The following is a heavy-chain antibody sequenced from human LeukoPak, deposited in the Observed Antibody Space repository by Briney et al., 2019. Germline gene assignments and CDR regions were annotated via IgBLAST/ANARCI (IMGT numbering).Heavy chain of an antibody. J-gene: IGHJ4*02. CDR3: ARSLEGGSYTVDS. D-gene: IGHD1-26*01. CDR2: INPSTGST. CDR1: GYTFTSHS. Sequence: ASVKVSCKASGYTFTSHSVHWVRQAPGQGLEWMGIINPSTGSTTYAQKLQGRASMTRDTSTSTVYMELSSLTSEDTAVYYCARSLEGGSYTVDSWGQGTLVIVSS. V-gene: IGHV1-46*01.